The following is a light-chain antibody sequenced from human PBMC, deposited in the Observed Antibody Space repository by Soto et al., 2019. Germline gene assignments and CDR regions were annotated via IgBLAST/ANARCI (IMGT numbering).Light chain of an antibody. Sequence: EIMLTQSPATLSVSLGERATLFCRASQNVRSNLAWYQQKPGQAPRLLIHGASSRATGIPDRFSGSGFGTEFTLTINSLHSEDFAVYYFQQYNNWPPVFTFGPGTKVEI. CDR1: QNVRSN. CDR3: QQYNNWPPVFT. V-gene: IGKV3D-15*01. CDR2: GAS. J-gene: IGKJ3*01.